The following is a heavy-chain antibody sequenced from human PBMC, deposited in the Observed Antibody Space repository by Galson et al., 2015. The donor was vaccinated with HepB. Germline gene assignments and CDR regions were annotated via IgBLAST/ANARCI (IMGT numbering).Heavy chain of an antibody. CDR2: INPDGSDT. CDR1: GFTFSAHW. CDR3: ARSPSDR. V-gene: IGHV3-74*01. J-gene: IGHJ5*02. Sequence: SLRLSCAASGFTFSAHWMHWVRQAPGKGLVGVSRINPDGSDTRYADSVKGRFTISRDNAKNTLFLQMNSLRVEDTAVYYCARSPSDRWGQGTLVTVSS.